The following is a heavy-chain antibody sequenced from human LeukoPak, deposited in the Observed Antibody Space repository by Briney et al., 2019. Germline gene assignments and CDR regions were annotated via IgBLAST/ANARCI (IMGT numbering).Heavy chain of an antibody. D-gene: IGHD1-20*01. CDR1: GGSFSGYY. CDR3: ARYNYGLDY. J-gene: IGHJ4*02. CDR2: INHSGST. V-gene: IGHV4-34*01. Sequence: SETLSLTCAVYGGSFSGYYWSWIRQPPGKGLEWIGEINHSGSTNYNPSLKSRVTISVDTSKNQFSLKLSSVTAADTAVYYCARYNYGLDYWGQGTLVTVSS.